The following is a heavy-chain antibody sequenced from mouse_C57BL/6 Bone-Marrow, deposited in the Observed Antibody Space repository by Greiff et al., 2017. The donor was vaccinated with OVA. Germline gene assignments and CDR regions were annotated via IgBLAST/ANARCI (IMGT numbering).Heavy chain of an antibody. V-gene: IGHV1-53*01. D-gene: IGHD1-1*01. CDR3: ARPSPHYYYGTSWYFDV. Sequence: QVQLQQPGTELVKPGASVKLSCKASGYTFTSYWMHWVKQRPGQGLEWIGNINPSNSGTNYNEKFKSKATLTVDKASSTAYMQLSSLTSEDSAVYYCARPSPHYYYGTSWYFDVWGTGTTVTVSS. CDR2: INPSNSGT. J-gene: IGHJ1*03. CDR1: GYTFTSYW.